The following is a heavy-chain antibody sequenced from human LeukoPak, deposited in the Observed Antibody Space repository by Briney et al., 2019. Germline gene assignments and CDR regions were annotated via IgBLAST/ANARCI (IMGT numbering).Heavy chain of an antibody. CDR2: IKSKTDGGTT. J-gene: IGHJ5*02. D-gene: IGHD6-19*01. V-gene: IGHV3-15*01. CDR1: GFTFSNAW. Sequence: GGSLRLSCAASGFTFSNAWMSWVRQAPGKGLEWVGRIKSKTDGGTTDYAAPVKGRFTISRDDSKNTLYLQMNSLKTGDTAVYYSTTISSGNWFDPWGQGTLVTVSS. CDR3: TTISSGNWFDP.